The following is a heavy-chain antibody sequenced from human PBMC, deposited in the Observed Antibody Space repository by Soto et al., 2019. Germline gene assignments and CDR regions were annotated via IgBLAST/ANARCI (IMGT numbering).Heavy chain of an antibody. V-gene: IGHV4-39*01. CDR1: GGSISSSSYY. CDR2: IYYSGST. Sequence: PSETLSLTCTVSGGSISSSSYYWGWIRQPPGKGLEWIGSIYYSGSTYYNPSLKSRVTISVDTSKNQFSLKLSSVTAADTAVYYCARHSYDSTRLEVWGQGTLVTVSS. D-gene: IGHD3-22*01. J-gene: IGHJ4*02. CDR3: ARHSYDSTRLEV.